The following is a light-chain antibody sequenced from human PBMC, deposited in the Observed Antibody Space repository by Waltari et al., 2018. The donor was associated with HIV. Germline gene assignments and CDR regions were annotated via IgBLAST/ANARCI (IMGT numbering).Light chain of an antibody. V-gene: IGLV7-46*01. CDR3: LLSYSGARV. CDR2: DTN. CDR1: TGAVPTGHY. Sequence: QPVVTQEPSLSVSAGGTVTLTCGSSTGAVPTGHYVSWFQQPPGRAPRTPIYDTNKRHSWTPARFSGALLGSFGGRAALTRSGAQPEDEADYYCLLSYSGARVFGGGTKLTV. J-gene: IGLJ2*01.